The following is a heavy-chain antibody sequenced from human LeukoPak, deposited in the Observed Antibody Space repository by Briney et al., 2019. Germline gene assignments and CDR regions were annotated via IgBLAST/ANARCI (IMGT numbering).Heavy chain of an antibody. CDR1: GGSFSGYY. V-gene: IGHV4-34*01. Sequence: PSETLSLTCAVYGGSFSGYYWSWIRQPPGKRLEWIGEINHSGSTNYNPSLKSRVTISVDTSKNQFSLKLSSVTAADTAVYYCARADYDFWSGYFYWGQGTLVTVSS. CDR3: ARADYDFWSGYFY. CDR2: INHSGST. J-gene: IGHJ4*02. D-gene: IGHD3-3*01.